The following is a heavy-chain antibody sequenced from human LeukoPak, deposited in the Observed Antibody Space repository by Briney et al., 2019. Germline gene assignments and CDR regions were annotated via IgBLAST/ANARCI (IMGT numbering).Heavy chain of an antibody. V-gene: IGHV4-34*01. Sequence: SETLSLTCAVNGGSFSGYYWSWIRQPPGKGLEWTGEINHSGSTNYNPSLKSRVTISVDTSKNQFSLKLSSVTAADTAVYYCARVGVVAANGMDVWGQGTTVTVSS. CDR1: GGSFSGYY. D-gene: IGHD2-15*01. CDR2: INHSGST. J-gene: IGHJ6*02. CDR3: ARVGVVAANGMDV.